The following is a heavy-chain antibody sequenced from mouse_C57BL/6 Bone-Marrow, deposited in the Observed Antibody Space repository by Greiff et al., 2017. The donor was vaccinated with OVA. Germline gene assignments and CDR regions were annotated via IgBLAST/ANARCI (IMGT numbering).Heavy chain of an antibody. CDR2: ISSGGSYT. J-gene: IGHJ4*01. CDR1: GFTFSSYG. CDR3: ARHGWLLRGAMDY. Sequence: EVKLVESGGDLVKPGGSLKLSCAASGFTFSSYGMSWVRQTPDKRLEWVATISSGGSYTNYPDRVKGRLTISRDNAKNTLYLQMSSLKSEDTAMYYCARHGWLLRGAMDYWGQGTSVTVSS. V-gene: IGHV5-6*01. D-gene: IGHD2-3*01.